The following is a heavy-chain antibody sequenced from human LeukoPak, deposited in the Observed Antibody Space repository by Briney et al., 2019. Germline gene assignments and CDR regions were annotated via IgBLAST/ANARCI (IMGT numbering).Heavy chain of an antibody. CDR2: ISGDGGST. Sequence: GGSLRLSCAASGFTFDYYAMHWGRQAPGKGLEWVSLISGDGGSTYYTDSVKGRFPISRDNSQNSLYLQMNSLRVEDTAVYYCAVTSRSYAFDYCGPATLATAPS. V-gene: IGHV3-43*02. J-gene: IGHJ4*02. CDR1: GFTFDYYA. CDR3: AVTSRSYAFDY. D-gene: IGHD3-16*01.